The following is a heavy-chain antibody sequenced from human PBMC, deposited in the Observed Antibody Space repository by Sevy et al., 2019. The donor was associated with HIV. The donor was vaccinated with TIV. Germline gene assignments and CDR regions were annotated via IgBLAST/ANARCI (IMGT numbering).Heavy chain of an antibody. CDR3: AKAGDYYDSSGYPYYMDV. Sequence: GGSLRLSCAASGFTFSSYAMSWVRQAPGKGLEWVSAISGSGGSTYYADSVKGRFTISRDNSKNTLYLQMNSLRAEGTAVYCWAKAGDYYDSSGYPYYMDVWGKGTTVTVSS. V-gene: IGHV3-23*01. CDR2: ISGSGGST. J-gene: IGHJ6*03. CDR1: GFTFSSYA. D-gene: IGHD3-22*01.